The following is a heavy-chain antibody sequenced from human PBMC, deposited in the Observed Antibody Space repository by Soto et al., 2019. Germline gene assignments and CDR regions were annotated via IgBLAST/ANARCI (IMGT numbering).Heavy chain of an antibody. J-gene: IGHJ6*02. Sequence: EVQLVESGGGLVQPGGSLRLSCAASGFTFSSYWMHWVRQAPGKGLVWVSRISNDGSSTSYADSVKGRFTISRDNAKNTLYLQMHSLRAEDTAVYYCTRSDYYGSGSYIYYYGMDVWGQGTTVTVSS. CDR2: ISNDGSST. CDR3: TRSDYYGSGSYIYYYGMDV. CDR1: GFTFSSYW. V-gene: IGHV3-74*01. D-gene: IGHD3-10*01.